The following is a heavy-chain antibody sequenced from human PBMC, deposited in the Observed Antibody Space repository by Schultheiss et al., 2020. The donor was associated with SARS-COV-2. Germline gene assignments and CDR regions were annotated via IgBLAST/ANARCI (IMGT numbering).Heavy chain of an antibody. CDR1: GFTFSSYA. J-gene: IGHJ5*02. Sequence: GGSLRLSCAASGFTFSSYAMSWVRQAPGKGLEWVSAISGTGGSTYYAESVKGRFTISRDNSKNKLYLQMNSLRAEDTAVYYCAKGHSYGPTGIFDPWGQGTLVTVSS. D-gene: IGHD5-18*01. V-gene: IGHV3-23*01. CDR2: ISGTGGST. CDR3: AKGHSYGPTGIFDP.